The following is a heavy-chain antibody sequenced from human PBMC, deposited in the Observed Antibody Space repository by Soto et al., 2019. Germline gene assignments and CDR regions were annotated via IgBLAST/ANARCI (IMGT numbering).Heavy chain of an antibody. Sequence: ASVKVSGKASGYTFTSYGISWVRQAPGQGLEWMGWISAYNGNTNYAQKLQGRVTMTTDTSTSTAYMELRSLRSDDTAVYYCARERRPSGWSTANYYYYGMDVWGQGTTVTVSS. V-gene: IGHV1-18*04. D-gene: IGHD6-19*01. CDR3: ARERRPSGWSTANYYYYGMDV. CDR2: ISAYNGNT. J-gene: IGHJ6*02. CDR1: GYTFTSYG.